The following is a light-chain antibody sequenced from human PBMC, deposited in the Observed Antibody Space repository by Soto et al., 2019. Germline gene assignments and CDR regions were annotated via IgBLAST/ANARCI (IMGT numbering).Light chain of an antibody. J-gene: IGKJ2*01. Sequence: EIVLTQSPATLSLSPGGRATLSCRASQSVSSYLAWYQQKPGQAPRLLIYDASNRATGIPARFSGSGSGTDVTLTISRLEPEDFAVYYCKQRSNWPPYTFGQGTKLEIE. CDR1: QSVSSY. CDR3: KQRSNWPPYT. CDR2: DAS. V-gene: IGKV3-11*01.